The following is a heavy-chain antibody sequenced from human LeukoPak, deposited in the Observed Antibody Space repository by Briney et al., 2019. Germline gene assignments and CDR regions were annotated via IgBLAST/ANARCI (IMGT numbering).Heavy chain of an antibody. CDR1: GFPLSTSGVG. Sequence: SGPTLVKPTQTLTLTCTFSGFPLSTSGVGVGWIRQPPGKALEWLALIYWDDDKRYSPSLKSRLTITKDTSKNQVVLTMTNMDPVDTATYYCAHSSGSYYNGWFDPWGQGTLVTVTS. V-gene: IGHV2-5*02. CDR3: AHSSGSYYNGWFDP. D-gene: IGHD3-10*01. CDR2: IYWDDDK. J-gene: IGHJ5*02.